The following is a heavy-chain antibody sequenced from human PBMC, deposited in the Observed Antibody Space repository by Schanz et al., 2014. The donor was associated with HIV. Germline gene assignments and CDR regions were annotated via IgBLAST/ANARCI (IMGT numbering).Heavy chain of an antibody. D-gene: IGHD3-16*01. Sequence: QVHLVQSGAEVKKPGASVKVSCKASGYTFTGYWMHWVRQAPGQGLEWMGWINPNSGDTNYAQKFQGRVTLTRDTSISTVYMELSRLRFDDTAMFYCVREHYYDATTSSNFWGQGTLVTVSS. V-gene: IGHV1-2*02. CDR3: VREHYYDATTSSNF. CDR2: INPNSGDT. CDR1: GYTFTGYW. J-gene: IGHJ4*02.